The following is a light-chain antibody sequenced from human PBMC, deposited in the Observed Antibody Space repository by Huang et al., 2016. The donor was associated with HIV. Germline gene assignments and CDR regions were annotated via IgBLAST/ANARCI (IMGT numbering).Light chain of an antibody. CDR3: MQSLQTPRT. CDR1: QSLLHSNGYNY. Sequence: DIVMTQSPLSLPVTPGEPASISCRSSQSLLHSNGYNYLDWYRQKPGQSPQLLLYLSSNRASGVPDRFSGSGSVVDFTLKISRVEAEDAGVYYCMQSLQTPRTFGQGTRLEIK. V-gene: IGKV2-28*01. CDR2: LSS. J-gene: IGKJ5*01.